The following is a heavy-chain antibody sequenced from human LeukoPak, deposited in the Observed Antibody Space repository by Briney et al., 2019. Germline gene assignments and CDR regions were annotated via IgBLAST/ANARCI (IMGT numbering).Heavy chain of an antibody. CDR2: ISYDGSNK. D-gene: IGHD4/OR15-4a*01. CDR1: GFTFSGYG. Sequence: PGGSLRLSCAASGFTFSGYGMHWVRQAPGKGLEWVAVISYDGSNKYYADSVKGRFTISRDNSKNTLYLQMNSLRAEDTAVYYCAKAMVVTIYYYGMDVWGQGTTVTVSS. CDR3: AKAMVVTIYYYGMDV. V-gene: IGHV3-30*18. J-gene: IGHJ6*02.